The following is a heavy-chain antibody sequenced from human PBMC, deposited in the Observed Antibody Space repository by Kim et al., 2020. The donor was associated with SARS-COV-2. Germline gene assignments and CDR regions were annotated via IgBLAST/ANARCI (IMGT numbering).Heavy chain of an antibody. V-gene: IGHV3-15*01. CDR3: TTAANPHQVVAAPFLGMDV. D-gene: IGHD2-15*01. J-gene: IGHJ6*02. CDR2: IKSKTDGGTT. CDR1: GFTFSNAW. Sequence: GGSLRLSCAASGFTFSNAWMSWVRQAPGKGLEWVGRIKSKTDGGTTDYAAPVKGRFTISRDDSKNTLYLQMNSLKTEDTAVYYCTTAANPHQVVAAPFLGMDVWGQGTTVTVSS.